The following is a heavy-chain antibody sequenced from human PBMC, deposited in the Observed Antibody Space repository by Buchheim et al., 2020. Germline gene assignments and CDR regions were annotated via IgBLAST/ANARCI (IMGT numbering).Heavy chain of an antibody. J-gene: IGHJ4*02. D-gene: IGHD2-21*02. V-gene: IGHV4-31*03. CDR2: IYYSGST. CDR3: ARYPALAYCGGDCYSTYSFDC. Sequence: QVQLQESGPGLVKPSQTLSLTCTVSGGSIRSGGYYWSWIRQHPGKGLEWIGYIYYSGSTYYNPSLKSRVTISVDTYKNQLALKLSSVTAADTAVYYCARYPALAYCGGDCYSTYSFDCWGQGTL. CDR1: GGSIRSGGYY.